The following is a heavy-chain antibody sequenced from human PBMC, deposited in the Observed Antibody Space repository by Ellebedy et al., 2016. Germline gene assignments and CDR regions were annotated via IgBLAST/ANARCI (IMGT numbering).Heavy chain of an antibody. Sequence: GESLKISXAASGFTFSGYGMSWVRQAPGKGLEWVAKIKPDGSEIFHVDSVKGRFTISRDNAKNSVYLQMDSLRAEDTAVYYCAKDYSWGQGILVTVSS. CDR2: IKPDGSEI. V-gene: IGHV3-7*04. CDR1: GFTFSGYG. CDR3: AKDYS. J-gene: IGHJ4*02.